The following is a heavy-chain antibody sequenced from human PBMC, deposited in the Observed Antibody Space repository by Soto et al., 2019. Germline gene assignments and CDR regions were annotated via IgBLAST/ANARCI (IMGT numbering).Heavy chain of an antibody. D-gene: IGHD6-6*01. V-gene: IGHV1-69*06. Sequence: GASVKVSCKASGGTFSSYAISWVRQAPGQGLEWMGGIIPIFGTANYAQKFQGRVTITADKSTSTAYMELSSLRSEDTAVYYCARRSSIAARPGYYGMDVWGQGTTVTVSS. J-gene: IGHJ6*02. CDR2: IIPIFGTA. CDR3: ARRSSIAARPGYYGMDV. CDR1: GGTFSSYA.